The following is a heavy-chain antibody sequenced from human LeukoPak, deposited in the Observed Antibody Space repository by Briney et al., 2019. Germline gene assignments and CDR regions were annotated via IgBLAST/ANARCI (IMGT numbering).Heavy chain of an antibody. CDR2: ISYDGSNK. V-gene: IGHV3-30*18. D-gene: IGHD3-3*01. Sequence: GGSLRLSCAASGFTFSSYGLHWVRQAPGKGLELVAVISYDGSNKYYADSVKGRFTISRDNSKNTLYLQMNSLRAENTVVYYCAKASGFFKVDSWGEGTLVTVSS. J-gene: IGHJ4*02. CDR1: GFTFSSYG. CDR3: AKASGFFKVDS.